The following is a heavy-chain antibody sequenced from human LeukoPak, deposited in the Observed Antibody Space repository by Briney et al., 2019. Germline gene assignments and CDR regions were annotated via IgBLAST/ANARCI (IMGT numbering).Heavy chain of an antibody. D-gene: IGHD4-11*01. CDR3: ARSTVTTRWSSGWYFDL. CDR2: INPSGGST. J-gene: IGHJ2*01. Sequence: RASVKVFCTASGYTFTSYYMHWVRQAPGQGLEWMGIINPSGGSTSYAQKFQGRVTMTRDTSTSTVYMELSSLRSEDTAVYYCARSTVTTRWSSGWYFDLWGRGTLVTVSS. CDR1: GYTFTSYY. V-gene: IGHV1-46*01.